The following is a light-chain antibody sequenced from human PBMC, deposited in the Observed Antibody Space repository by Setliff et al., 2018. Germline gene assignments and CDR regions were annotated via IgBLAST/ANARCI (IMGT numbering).Light chain of an antibody. Sequence: QSALAQPRSVSGSPGQSVTISCTGTSSDVGGYNYVSWYQQHPGKAPKLMIYDVSKRPSGVPVRFSGSKSGNTASLTISGLQAEDEADYYCCSYAGSYTSLYVFGTGTKVTVL. V-gene: IGLV2-11*01. CDR3: CSYAGSYTSLYV. J-gene: IGLJ1*01. CDR1: SSDVGGYNY. CDR2: DVS.